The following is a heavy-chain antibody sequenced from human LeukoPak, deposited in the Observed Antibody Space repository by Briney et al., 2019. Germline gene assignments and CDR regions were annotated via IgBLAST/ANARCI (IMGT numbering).Heavy chain of an antibody. CDR1: GFTFSSYA. CDR2: ISGSGGST. CDR3: AKDTGVVPAAIHDY. J-gene: IGHJ4*02. D-gene: IGHD2-2*01. Sequence: TGGSLRLSCAASGFTFSSYAMSWVRQAPGKGLEWVSAISGSGGSTYYADSVKGRFTISRDNSKNTLYLQMNSLRAEDTAVYYCAKDTGVVPAAIHDYWGQGTLVTVSS. V-gene: IGHV3-23*01.